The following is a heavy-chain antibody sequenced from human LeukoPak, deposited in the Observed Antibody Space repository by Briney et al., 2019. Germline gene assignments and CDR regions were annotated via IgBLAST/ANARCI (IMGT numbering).Heavy chain of an antibody. CDR1: GGSISSYY. CDR3: ARSQYQLLDFDP. V-gene: IGHV4-59*01. D-gene: IGHD2-2*01. Sequence: PSETLSLTCTVSGGSISSYYWSWIRQPPGKGLEWIGHIYYSGSTNYNPSLKSRVTISVDTSKNQFSLKLSSVTAADTAVYYCARSQYQLLDFDPWGQGTLVTVSS. CDR2: IYYSGST. J-gene: IGHJ5*02.